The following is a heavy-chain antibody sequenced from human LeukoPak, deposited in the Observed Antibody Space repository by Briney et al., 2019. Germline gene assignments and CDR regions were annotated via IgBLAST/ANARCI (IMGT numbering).Heavy chain of an antibody. Sequence: GASVKVSCKASGYTFTSYDINWVRQATGQGLEWMGWMNPNSGNTGYAQKFQGRVTMTRNTSISTAYMELGSLRSEDTAVYYCARGPLYYYDSSGRNDYWGQGTLVTVSS. CDR2: MNPNSGNT. J-gene: IGHJ4*02. V-gene: IGHV1-8*01. D-gene: IGHD3-22*01. CDR3: ARGPLYYYDSSGRNDY. CDR1: GYTFTSYD.